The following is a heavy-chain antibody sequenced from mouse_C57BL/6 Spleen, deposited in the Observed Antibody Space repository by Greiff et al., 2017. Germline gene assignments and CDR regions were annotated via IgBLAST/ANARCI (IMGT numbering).Heavy chain of an antibody. CDR1: GYTFTSYW. V-gene: IGHV1-72*01. CDR3: ARFITTVVATDYAMDY. D-gene: IGHD1-1*01. Sequence: QVQLQQPGAELVKPGASVKLSCKASGYTFTSYWMHWVKQRPGRGLEWIGRIDPNSGGTKYNEKFESKAILTVDKPSSTAYMQLSSLTSEDSAVYYCARFITTVVATDYAMDYCGQGTSVTVSS. CDR2: IDPNSGGT. J-gene: IGHJ4*01.